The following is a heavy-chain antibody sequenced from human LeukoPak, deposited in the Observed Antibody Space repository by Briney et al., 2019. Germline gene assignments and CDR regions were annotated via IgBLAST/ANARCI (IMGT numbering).Heavy chain of an antibody. CDR1: GYTLTELS. Sequence: ASVKVSCKVSGYTLTELSMHWVRHAPGKGLEWMGGFDPEDGETIYAQKFQGRVTMTEDTSTDTAYMELSSLRSEDTAVYYCVRYSSSFLDNWFDPWGQGTLVTVSS. CDR2: FDPEDGET. J-gene: IGHJ5*02. D-gene: IGHD6-13*01. V-gene: IGHV1-24*01. CDR3: VRYSSSFLDNWFDP.